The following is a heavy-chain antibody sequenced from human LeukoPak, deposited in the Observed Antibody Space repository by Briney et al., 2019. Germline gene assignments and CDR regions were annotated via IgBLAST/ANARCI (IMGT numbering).Heavy chain of an antibody. CDR2: IYYSGST. J-gene: IGHJ1*01. CDR1: GGSISSSSYY. Sequence: SETLSLTCTVSGGSISSSSYYWGWIRQPPGKGLEWIGSIYYSGSTYYNPSLKSRVTISVDTSKNQFSLKLSSVTAADTAVYYCARAGAAAGSAEYFQHWGQGTLVTVSS. CDR3: ARAGAAAGSAEYFQH. D-gene: IGHD6-13*01. V-gene: IGHV4-39*01.